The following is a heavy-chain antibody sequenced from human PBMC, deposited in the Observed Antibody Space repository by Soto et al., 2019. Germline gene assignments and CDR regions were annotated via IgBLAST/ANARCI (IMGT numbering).Heavy chain of an antibody. Sequence: ASVKVSCKASGYTFTRYTMYWVRQAPGQRLECMGWINAGNDNIKYSQKLQGRVTITTDTSASTAYMDLTSLRSEDTAVYYCAIFGGSVSGWGQGTLVTVS. CDR2: INAGNDNI. CDR1: GYTFTRYT. D-gene: IGHD3-10*01. V-gene: IGHV1-3*01. J-gene: IGHJ4*02. CDR3: AIFGGSVSG.